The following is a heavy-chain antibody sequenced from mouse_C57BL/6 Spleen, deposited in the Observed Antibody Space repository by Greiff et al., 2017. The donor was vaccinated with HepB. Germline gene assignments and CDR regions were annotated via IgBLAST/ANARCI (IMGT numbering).Heavy chain of an antibody. J-gene: IGHJ4*01. Sequence: QVQLQQPGAELVRPGTSVKLSCKASGYTFTSYWMHWVKQRPGQGLEWIGVIDPSDSYTNYNQKFKGKATLTVDTSSSTAYMQLSSLTSEDSAVYYCATYYYGSSFYYAMDYWGQGTSVTVSS. CDR2: IDPSDSYT. D-gene: IGHD1-1*01. CDR1: GYTFTSYW. CDR3: ATYYYGSSFYYAMDY. V-gene: IGHV1-59*01.